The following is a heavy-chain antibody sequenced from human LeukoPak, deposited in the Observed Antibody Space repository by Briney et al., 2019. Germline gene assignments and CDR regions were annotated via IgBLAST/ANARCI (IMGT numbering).Heavy chain of an antibody. Sequence: GGSLRLSCAASGFTVSSNYMSWVRQAPGKGLEWVSVIYSGGSTYYADSVKGRFTISRDNDKNSLYLQMNSLRAEDTAVYYCARVGCSSTSCSPNTRGYYMDVWGKGTTVTVSS. D-gene: IGHD2-2*01. CDR2: IYSGGST. J-gene: IGHJ6*03. CDR3: ARVGCSSTSCSPNTRGYYMDV. CDR1: GFTVSSNY. V-gene: IGHV3-53*01.